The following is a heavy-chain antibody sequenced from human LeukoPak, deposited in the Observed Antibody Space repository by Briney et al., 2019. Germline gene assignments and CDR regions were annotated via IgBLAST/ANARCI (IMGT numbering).Heavy chain of an antibody. D-gene: IGHD3-10*02. Sequence: PGGSLRLSCTASGFTFSTYAMNWVRQAPGKGLEWVSGISGSGVSTYYADSVKGRFTISRDNSNNTLYLQMSSLGAEDTAVYYCAKDEDARPMYFQDWGQGTLVTVSS. CDR3: AKDEDARPMYFQD. V-gene: IGHV3-23*01. CDR2: ISGSGVST. J-gene: IGHJ1*01. CDR1: GFTFSTYA.